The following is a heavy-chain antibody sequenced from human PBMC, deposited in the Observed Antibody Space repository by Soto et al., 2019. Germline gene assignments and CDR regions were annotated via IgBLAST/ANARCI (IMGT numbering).Heavy chain of an antibody. D-gene: IGHD3-10*01. J-gene: IGHJ4*02. V-gene: IGHV1-2*02. CDR1: GYTFTGYY. CDR3: ARAYGSGSASVG. Sequence: PSVKVSCKASGYTFTGYYMHWVRQAPGQGLEWMGWINPNSGGTNYAQKFQGRVTMTRDTSISTAYMELSRLRSDDTAVYYCARAYGSGSASVGWGQGTLVTVSS. CDR2: INPNSGGT.